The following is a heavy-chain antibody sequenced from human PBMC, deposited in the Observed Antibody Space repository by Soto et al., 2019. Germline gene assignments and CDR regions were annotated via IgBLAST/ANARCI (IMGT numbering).Heavy chain of an antibody. D-gene: IGHD5-12*01. V-gene: IGHV3-23*01. CDR1: GFPFGVFA. J-gene: IGHJ6*02. Sequence: EAELLESGGGWVQPGGSLRLSCAASGFPFGVFAMSGVRQAPGKGLEWVSGISGSVATTYSADSVKGRFTISIDASKNTLYLQMNSLRDEDTAIYYCAKDRYSDSDLGVHFHYGMDVWGQGTTVTVSS. CDR3: AKDRYSDSDLGVHFHYGMDV. CDR2: ISGSVATT.